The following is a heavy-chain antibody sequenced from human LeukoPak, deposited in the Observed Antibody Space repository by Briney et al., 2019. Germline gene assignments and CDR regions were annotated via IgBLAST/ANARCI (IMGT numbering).Heavy chain of an antibody. CDR2: ISAYNGNT. CDR1: GYTFTSYG. J-gene: IGHJ5*02. Sequence: GASVNVSCKASGYTFTSYGISWVRQAPGQGLEWMGWISAYNGNTNYAQKLQGRVTMTTDTSTSTAYMELRSLRSDDTAVYYCATGKRGRVPGSGSSNWFDPWGQGTLVTVSS. CDR3: ATGKRGRVPGSGSSNWFDP. D-gene: IGHD3-10*01. V-gene: IGHV1-18*01.